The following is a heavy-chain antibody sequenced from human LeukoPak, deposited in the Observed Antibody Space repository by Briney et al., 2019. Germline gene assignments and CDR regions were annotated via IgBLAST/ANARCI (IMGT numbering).Heavy chain of an antibody. Sequence: PSETLSLTCAVYGGSFSGYYWSWIRQPPGKGLEWIGEINHSGSTSYNPSLKSRVTISVDTSKNQFSLKLSSVTAADTAVYYCARVRIGNFDYWGQGTLVTVSS. J-gene: IGHJ4*02. V-gene: IGHV4-34*01. CDR1: GGSFSGYY. D-gene: IGHD2/OR15-2a*01. CDR2: INHSGST. CDR3: ARVRIGNFDY.